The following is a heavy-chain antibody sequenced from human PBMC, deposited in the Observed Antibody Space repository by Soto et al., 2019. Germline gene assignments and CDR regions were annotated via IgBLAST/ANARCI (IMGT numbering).Heavy chain of an antibody. D-gene: IGHD3-22*01. CDR2: IIPIFGPA. CDR3: AVADVYDYDSSEYPLDI. Sequence: QVQLVQSGAEVKKPGSSGKVSCKASGGNFSSYALSWVRQAPGQGLEWMGGIIPIFGPAKYAQKFQGRVTITADESTSTAYMELSSLKSEDTAVYYCAVADVYDYDSSEYPLDIWGQGTMVTVSS. V-gene: IGHV1-69*01. J-gene: IGHJ3*02. CDR1: GGNFSSYA.